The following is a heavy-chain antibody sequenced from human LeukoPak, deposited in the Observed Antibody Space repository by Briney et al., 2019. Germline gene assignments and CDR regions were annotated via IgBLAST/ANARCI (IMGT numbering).Heavy chain of an antibody. CDR1: GGSISSSSYY. Sequence: SETLSLTCTVSGGSISSSSYYWGWIRQPPGKGLEWIGSIYYSGSTNYNPSLKSRVTMSVDTSKNQFSLKLSSVTAADTAVYYCARGRQSIAARLDAFDIWGQGTMVTVSS. CDR2: IYYSGST. CDR3: ARGRQSIAARLDAFDI. D-gene: IGHD6-6*01. J-gene: IGHJ3*02. V-gene: IGHV4-39*07.